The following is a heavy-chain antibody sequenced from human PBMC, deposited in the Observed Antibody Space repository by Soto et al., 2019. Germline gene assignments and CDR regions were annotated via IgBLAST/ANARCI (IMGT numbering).Heavy chain of an antibody. CDR2: ISGSGGST. D-gene: IGHD2-2*01. J-gene: IGHJ6*03. V-gene: IGHV3-23*01. CDR1: GFTFSSYA. CDR3: AKGSPYCSSTSCYRYYYYMDV. Sequence: GSLRLSCAASGFTFSSYAMSWVRQAPGKGLEWVSAISGSGGSTYYADSVKGRFTISRDNSKNTLYLQMNSLRAEDTAVYYCAKGSPYCSSTSCYRYYYYMDVWGKGITVTVS.